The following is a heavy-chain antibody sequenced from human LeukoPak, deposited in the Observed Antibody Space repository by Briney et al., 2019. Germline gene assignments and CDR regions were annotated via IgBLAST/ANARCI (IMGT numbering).Heavy chain of an antibody. CDR3: ARDAQRNCGGDCYRAFDI. CDR1: GFTFSSYS. D-gene: IGHD2-21*01. J-gene: IGHJ3*02. V-gene: IGHV3-21*01. CDR2: ISSSSSYI. Sequence: GGSLRLSCAASGFTFSSYSMNWVRQAPGKGLEWVSSISSSSSYIYYADSVKGRFTISRDNAKNSLYLQMNSLRAEDTAVYYCARDAQRNCGGDCYRAFDIWGQGTMVTVSS.